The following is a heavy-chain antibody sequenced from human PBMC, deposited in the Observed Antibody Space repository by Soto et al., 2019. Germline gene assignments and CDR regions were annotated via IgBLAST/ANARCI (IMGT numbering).Heavy chain of an antibody. V-gene: IGHV3-23*01. CDR1: GFTFSSYA. CDR2: ISGSGATT. CDR3: AKDRVPRDEGYFYYMDV. Sequence: EVQLLESGGGLVQPGGSLRLSCAASGFTFSSYAMSWVRQAPGKGLVWVSAISGSGATTYYADSGKGRFTISRDNSKNTLYLQMTNLRAEDTAVYYCAKDRVPRDEGYFYYMDVWGKGTTVTVSS. J-gene: IGHJ6*03. D-gene: IGHD3-10*01.